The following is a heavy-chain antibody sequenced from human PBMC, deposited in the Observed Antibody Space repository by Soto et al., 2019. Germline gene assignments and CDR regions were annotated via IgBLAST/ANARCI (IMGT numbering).Heavy chain of an antibody. CDR2: IVVGSGNT. V-gene: IGHV1-58*01. Sequence: SVKVSCKASGFTFTSSAVQWVRQARGQRLEWIGWIVVGSGNTNYAQKFQGRVTMTRDTSISTAYMELSRLRSDDTAVYYCAAHSSDFDYWGQGTLVTVSS. CDR3: AAHSSDFDY. CDR1: GFTFTSSA. D-gene: IGHD3-22*01. J-gene: IGHJ4*02.